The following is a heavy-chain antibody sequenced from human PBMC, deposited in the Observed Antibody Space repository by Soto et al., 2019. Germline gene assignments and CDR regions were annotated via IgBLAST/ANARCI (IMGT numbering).Heavy chain of an antibody. CDR2: INHSGST. CDR3: ARGGVAVATLDY. D-gene: IGHD6-19*01. CDR1: GGSFSGYY. V-gene: IGHV4-34*01. Sequence: QVQLQQWGAGLLKPSETLSLTCAVYGGSFSGYYWSWIRQPPGKGLEWIGEINHSGSTNYNPSLKSRVAISVDTSKNQFSLKLSSVTAADTAVYYCARGGVAVATLDYWGQGTLVTV. J-gene: IGHJ4*02.